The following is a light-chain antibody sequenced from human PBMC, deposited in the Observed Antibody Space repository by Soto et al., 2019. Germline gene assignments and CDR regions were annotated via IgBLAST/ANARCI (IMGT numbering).Light chain of an antibody. Sequence: EIVLTQSPGTLSLSLGERVTLSCRASQSVSSNYLAWYQHRPGQAPRLLIHGVSSRATGIPDTCTGSGSGRDFTLTISSLETEDSAVYYCQQYGRSPYSFGQRTKLEIK. CDR3: QQYGRSPYS. CDR2: GVS. V-gene: IGKV3-20*01. CDR1: QSVSSNY. J-gene: IGKJ2*01.